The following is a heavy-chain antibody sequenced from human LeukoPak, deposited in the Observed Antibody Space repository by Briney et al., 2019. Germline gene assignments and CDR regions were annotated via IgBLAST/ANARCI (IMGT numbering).Heavy chain of an antibody. CDR3: ARGNYYDPFDY. Sequence: GGSLRLSCAASGFSLSAYWMTWVRQAPGKGLEWVANINRDGSQKNHVDSVKGRFTISRDSAKNSLYLQMNSLSAEDTAVYYCARGNYYDPFDYWGQGTLVTVSS. J-gene: IGHJ4*02. V-gene: IGHV3-7*03. D-gene: IGHD3-22*01. CDR1: GFSLSAYW. CDR2: INRDGSQK.